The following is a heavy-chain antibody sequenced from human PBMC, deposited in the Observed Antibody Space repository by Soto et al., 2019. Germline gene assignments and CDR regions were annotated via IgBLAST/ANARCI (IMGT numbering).Heavy chain of an antibody. J-gene: IGHJ5*02. CDR1: GNSVNSGNYF. CDR3: ARNNFNVNWFDP. CDR2: VYNTGIT. V-gene: IGHV4-61*01. Sequence: SETLSLTCSVSGNSVNSGNYFWNWIRQPPGKDLEWIGHVYNTGITDYNPSLKSRVAISIDTSKNQVSLKLTSVTAADTAVYFCARNNFNVNWFDPWGQGTQVTVSS.